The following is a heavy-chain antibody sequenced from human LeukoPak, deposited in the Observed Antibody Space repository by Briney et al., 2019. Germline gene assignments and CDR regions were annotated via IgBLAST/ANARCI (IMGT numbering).Heavy chain of an antibody. D-gene: IGHD3-10*01. CDR3: AKMVRGYYYMDV. V-gene: IGHV3-23*01. CDR1: EFTFSSYA. Sequence: PGGSLRLSCAASEFTFSSYAMSWVRQAPGKGLEWVSAISGSGGSTYYADSVKGRFTISRDNSKNTLYLQMNSLRAEDTAVYYCAKMVRGYYYMDVWGKGTTVTVSS. J-gene: IGHJ6*03. CDR2: ISGSGGST.